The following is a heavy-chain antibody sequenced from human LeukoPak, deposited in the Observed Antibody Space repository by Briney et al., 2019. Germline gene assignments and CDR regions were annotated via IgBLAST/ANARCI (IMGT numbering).Heavy chain of an antibody. J-gene: IGHJ5*02. D-gene: IGHD5-18*01. Sequence: SETLSLTCAVYGGSFSSYYWGWIRQPPGKGLEWIGYIYYSGSTNYNPSLKSRVTISVDTSKNQFSLKLSSVTAADTAVYYCARDRSYEGLNWFDPWGQGTLVTVSS. V-gene: IGHV4-59*01. CDR2: IYYSGST. CDR3: ARDRSYEGLNWFDP. CDR1: GGSFSSYY.